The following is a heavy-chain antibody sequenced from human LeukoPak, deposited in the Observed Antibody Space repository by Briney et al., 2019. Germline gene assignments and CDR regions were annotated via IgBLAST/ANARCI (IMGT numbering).Heavy chain of an antibody. D-gene: IGHD2-15*01. V-gene: IGHV4-39*01. J-gene: IGHJ5*02. CDR2: IYYSGST. CDR3: ARRIVVVVAATVGWFDP. CDR1: GGSISSSSYY. Sequence: PSETPSLTCTVSGGSISSSSYYWGWIRQPPGKGLEWIGSIYYSGSTYYNPSLKSRVTISVDTSKNQFSLKLSSVTAADTAVYYCARRIVVVVAATVGWFDPWGQGTLVTVSS.